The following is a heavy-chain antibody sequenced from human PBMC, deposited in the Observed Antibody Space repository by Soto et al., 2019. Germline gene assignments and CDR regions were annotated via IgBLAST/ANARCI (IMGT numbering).Heavy chain of an antibody. D-gene: IGHD6-19*01. Sequence: WWSLRLSCSASVFTCSNFAMSWLRQAPGRGLEWVSGISASGRDTYYADSVKDRFTVSRDNSKNTLYLQMNSLRAEDTAIYYCAKGKTSGWYYFDYWGQGARVTVSS. CDR1: VFTCSNFA. V-gene: IGHV3-23*01. J-gene: IGHJ4*02. CDR3: AKGKTSGWYYFDY. CDR2: ISASGRDT.